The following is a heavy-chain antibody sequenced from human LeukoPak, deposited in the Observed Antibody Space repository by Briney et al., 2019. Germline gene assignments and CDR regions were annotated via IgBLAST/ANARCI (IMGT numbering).Heavy chain of an antibody. Sequence: SETLSLTCTVSGGSISSYYWSWIRQPPGKGLERIGYIYYSGSTNYNPSLKSRVTISVDTSKNQFSLKLSSVTAADTAVYYCAREAMTRYYYYGMDVWGQGTTVTVSS. D-gene: IGHD2-2*01. CDR3: AREAMTRYYYYGMDV. CDR1: GGSISSYY. V-gene: IGHV4-59*01. CDR2: IYYSGST. J-gene: IGHJ6*02.